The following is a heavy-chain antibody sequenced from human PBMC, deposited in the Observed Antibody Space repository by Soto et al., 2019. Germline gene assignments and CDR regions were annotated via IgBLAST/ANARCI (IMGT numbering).Heavy chain of an antibody. CDR3: AWGSQWLGYYFDY. CDR2: IWYDGSNK. Sequence: QVQLVESGGGVVQPGRSLRLSCAASGFTFSSYGMHWVRQAPGKGLEWVAVIWYDGSNKYYADSVKGRFTISRDNSKNTLYLQMNSLRAEDTAVYYCAWGSQWLGYYFDYWGQGTLVTVSS. CDR1: GFTFSSYG. D-gene: IGHD6-19*01. V-gene: IGHV3-33*01. J-gene: IGHJ4*02.